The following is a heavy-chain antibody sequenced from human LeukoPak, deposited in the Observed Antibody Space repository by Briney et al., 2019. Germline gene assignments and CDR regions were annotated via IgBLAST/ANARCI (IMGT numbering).Heavy chain of an antibody. CDR2: INHSGST. CDR3: GRYYDFWSGYPRAFDI. J-gene: IGHJ3*02. CDR1: GGLFRGYY. D-gene: IGHD3-3*01. Sequence: SETLALICAVYGGLFRGYYWRWIRQPPGKGLEGIGEINHSGSTNYNPSLKSRVTISVDTSKNQFSLKLSSVTAADTAVYYCGRYYDFWSGYPRAFDIWGQGTMVTVSS. V-gene: IGHV4-34*01.